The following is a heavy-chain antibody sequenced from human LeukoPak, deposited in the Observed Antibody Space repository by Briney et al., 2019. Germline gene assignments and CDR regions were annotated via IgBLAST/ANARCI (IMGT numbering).Heavy chain of an antibody. V-gene: IGHV4-38-2*02. CDR3: ARDFSEGSPAVFDY. D-gene: IGHD1-26*01. CDR1: GYSISSGYY. J-gene: IGHJ4*02. Sequence: SETLSLTCTVSGYSISSGYYWGWIRQPPGKGLEWIGSIYHSGSTYYNPSLKSRVTISVDTSKNQFSLKLSSVTAADTAVYYCARDFSEGSPAVFDYWGQGTLVTVSS. CDR2: IYHSGST.